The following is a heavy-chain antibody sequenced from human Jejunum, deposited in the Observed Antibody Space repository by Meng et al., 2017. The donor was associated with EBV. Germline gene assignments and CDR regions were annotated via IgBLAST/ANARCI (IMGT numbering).Heavy chain of an antibody. J-gene: IGHJ5*02. V-gene: IGHV4-61*01. CDR1: GDSVTGYNY. CDR3: ARGRGYDYGDS. D-gene: IGHD5-12*01. Sequence: VQLQGSGPGLVKPSETLSLTCSVSGDSVTGYNYWTWIRQPPGKGLEWIGNLYYAGKAIYKPSLQSRVTISVDTSKNQISLKVTSVTAADTAIYYCARGRGYDYGDSWGQGTLVTVSS. CDR2: LYYAGKA.